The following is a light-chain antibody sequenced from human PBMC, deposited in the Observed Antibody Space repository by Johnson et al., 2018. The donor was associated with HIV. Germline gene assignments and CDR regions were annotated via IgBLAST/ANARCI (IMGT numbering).Light chain of an antibody. CDR2: GNN. CDR3: GTWDSSMSAV. V-gene: IGLV1-51*01. CDR1: SSNIGNNY. J-gene: IGLJ1*01. Sequence: QSVLTQPPSVSAAPGQKVTISCSGSSSNIGNNYVSWYQQFPGTAPKLLIYGNNKRPSGIPDRFSGSTSGTSATLGITGLQTGDEANYYCGTWDSSMSAVFGSGTKVTVL.